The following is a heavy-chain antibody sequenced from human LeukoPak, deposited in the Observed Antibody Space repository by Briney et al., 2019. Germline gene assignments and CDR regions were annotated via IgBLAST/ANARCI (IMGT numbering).Heavy chain of an antibody. Sequence: ASVKVSCKASGYTFTGYYMHWVRQAPGQGLEWMGWINPNSGGTNYARKFQGRVTMTRDTSISTAYMELSRLRSDDTAVYYCASGVEQQLPRGYYYGMDVWGQGTTVTVSS. V-gene: IGHV1-2*02. D-gene: IGHD6-13*01. CDR2: INPNSGGT. J-gene: IGHJ6*02. CDR1: GYTFTGYY. CDR3: ASGVEQQLPRGYYYGMDV.